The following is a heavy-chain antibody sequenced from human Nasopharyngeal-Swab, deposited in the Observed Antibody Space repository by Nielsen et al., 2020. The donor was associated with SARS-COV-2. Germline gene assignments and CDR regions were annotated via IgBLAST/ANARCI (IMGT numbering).Heavy chain of an antibody. CDR3: VRDQEGDNLSYHSLFDN. J-gene: IGHJ4*02. Sequence: GCQAPGKGPVWVARINPVGSDTMSADSAWGRFAISRDNDKNMLYLQMNSITVEDTAVYYYVRDQEGDNLSYHSLFDNWGQGTLVTVSS. CDR2: INPVGSDT. D-gene: IGHD2-21*02. V-gene: IGHV3-74*03.